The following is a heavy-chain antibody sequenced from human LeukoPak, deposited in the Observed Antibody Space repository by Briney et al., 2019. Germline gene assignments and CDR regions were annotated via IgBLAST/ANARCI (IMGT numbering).Heavy chain of an antibody. CDR1: GFTVSSNY. CDR3: ARAYCGGDCYRYYYYGMDV. J-gene: IGHJ6*02. V-gene: IGHV3-66*01. Sequence: GGSPRLSCAASGFTVSSNYMSWVRQAPGKGLEWVSVIYSGGSTYYADSVKGRFTISRDNSKNTLYLQMNSLRAEDTAVYYCARAYCGGDCYRYYYYGMDVWGQGTTVTVSS. D-gene: IGHD2-21*02. CDR2: IYSGGST.